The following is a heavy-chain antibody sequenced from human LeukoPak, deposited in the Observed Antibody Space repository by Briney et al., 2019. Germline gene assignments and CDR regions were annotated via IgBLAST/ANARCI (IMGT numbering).Heavy chain of an antibody. CDR3: TKDAPASSSGSYYYYGMDV. D-gene: IGHD6-6*01. Sequence: GSLRLSCTASGFTFADYAMHWVRQAPGKGLEWVSLISGDGESTYYADSVKGRFTISRDNSKNSLYLQMNSLRTEDTALYYCTKDAPASSSGSYYYYGMDVWDQGTTVTVSS. CDR1: GFTFADYA. CDR2: ISGDGEST. J-gene: IGHJ6*02. V-gene: IGHV3-43*02.